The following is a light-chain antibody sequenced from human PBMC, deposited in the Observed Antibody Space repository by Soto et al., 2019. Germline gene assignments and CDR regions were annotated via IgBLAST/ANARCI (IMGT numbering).Light chain of an antibody. V-gene: IGKV1-12*01. J-gene: IGKJ4*01. CDR1: QDINKY. Sequence: DMQMSESLCSLCASEKDRVTITGRASQDINKYLAWYQQIPGKAPKLLIFAASTLQSGIPSRFSASGSGTYFTLTVGGLELGYAPTCCCHLPKGFPLSFGGGTKVDI. CDR3: HLPKGFPLS. CDR2: AAS.